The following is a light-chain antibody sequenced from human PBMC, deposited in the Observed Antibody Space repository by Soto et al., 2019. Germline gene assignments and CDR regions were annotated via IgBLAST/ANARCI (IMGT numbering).Light chain of an antibody. V-gene: IGKV3-11*01. J-gene: IGKJ4*01. CDR1: QNISSY. Sequence: IVLTQSPATLSLSPGERATLSVRSSQNISSYLIWYQQKPGQAPRLLIYDASNRATGIPARFSGSGSGTDFTLTISSLEPEDFAVYYCQQYGSSLGVTFGGGTKVDIK. CDR2: DAS. CDR3: QQYGSSLGVT.